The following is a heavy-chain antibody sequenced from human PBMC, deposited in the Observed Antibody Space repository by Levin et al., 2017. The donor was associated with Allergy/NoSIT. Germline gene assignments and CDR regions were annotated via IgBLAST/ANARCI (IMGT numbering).Heavy chain of an antibody. V-gene: IGHV3-23*01. Sequence: LSLTCAASGFTFSSYAMSWVRQAPGKGLEWVSAISGSGGSTYYADSVKGRFTISRDNSKNTLYLQMNSLRAEDTAVYYCATFSIAARPRYYYYGMDVWGQGTTVTVSS. CDR2: ISGSGGST. CDR3: ATFSIAARPRYYYYGMDV. J-gene: IGHJ6*02. CDR1: GFTFSSYA. D-gene: IGHD6-6*01.